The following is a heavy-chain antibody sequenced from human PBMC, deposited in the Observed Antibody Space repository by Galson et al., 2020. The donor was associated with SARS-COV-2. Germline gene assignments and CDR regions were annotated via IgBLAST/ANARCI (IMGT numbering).Heavy chain of an antibody. D-gene: IGHD4-17*01. V-gene: IGHV4-30-2*01. Sequence: SETLSLTCAVSGTSISSGSYSWTWIRQPPGKGLEWIGYISHSGGTYYNQSLKSRVTISGDRSKNQFSLRLSSVTAADTAVYYCARLHYGEYAPEAFDIWGPGTRVTVAS. CDR1: GTSISSGSYS. CDR3: ARLHYGEYAPEAFDI. J-gene: IGHJ3*02. CDR2: ISHSGGT.